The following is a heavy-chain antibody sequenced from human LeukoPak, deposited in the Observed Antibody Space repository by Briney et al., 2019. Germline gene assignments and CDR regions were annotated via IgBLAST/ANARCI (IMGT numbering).Heavy chain of an antibody. CDR1: GYTFTGYY. J-gene: IGHJ4*02. CDR2: INPNSGGT. V-gene: IGHV1-2*02. Sequence: GASVKVSCKASGYTFTGYYMHWVRQAPGQGLEWMGWINPNSGGTNYAQKFQGRVTMTRDTSISTAYMELSRLRSDDTAVYYCARAPGYSSSWRRNYFDYWSQGTLVTVSS. CDR3: ARAPGYSSSWRRNYFDY. D-gene: IGHD6-13*01.